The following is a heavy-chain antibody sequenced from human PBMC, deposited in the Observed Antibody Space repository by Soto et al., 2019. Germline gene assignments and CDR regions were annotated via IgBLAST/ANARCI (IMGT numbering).Heavy chain of an antibody. CDR2: IWYDGSNK. J-gene: IGHJ6*02. Sequence: QVQLVESGGGVVQPGRSLRLSCAASGFTFSSYGMHWVRQAPGKGLEWVAVIWYDGSNKYYADSVKGRFTISRDNSKNTLYLQMNSLRAEDTAVYYCASEYCSGGSCYYYGMYVWGQGTTVTVSS. CDR1: GFTFSSYG. D-gene: IGHD2-15*01. CDR3: ASEYCSGGSCYYYGMYV. V-gene: IGHV3-33*01.